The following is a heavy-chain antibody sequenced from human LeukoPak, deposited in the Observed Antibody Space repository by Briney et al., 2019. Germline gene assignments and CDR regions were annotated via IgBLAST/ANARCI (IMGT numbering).Heavy chain of an antibody. Sequence: SETLSLTCAVSGYSISSASYWGWIRQPPGKGLEWIGNIYHSGSPYYNPSLKNRVTISVDTSKNQFSLKLSSVTAADTAVYYCARPISSQGYFGVVIDWSQGTLVTVSS. J-gene: IGHJ4*02. CDR1: GYSISSASY. D-gene: IGHD3-3*01. CDR2: IYHSGSP. V-gene: IGHV4-38-2*01. CDR3: ARPISSQGYFGVVID.